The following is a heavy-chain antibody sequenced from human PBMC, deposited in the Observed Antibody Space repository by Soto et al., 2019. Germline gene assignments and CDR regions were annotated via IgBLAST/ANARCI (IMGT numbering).Heavy chain of an antibody. Sequence: PGGSLRLSCAASGFTFSGYSMNWVRQAPGKGLEWVSYISRSSSVINYADSVKGRFTISRDNAKNSLYLQMNTLRAEDTAVYYCARAMADFDYWGRGTLVTVSS. CDR2: ISRSSSVI. CDR3: ARAMADFDY. J-gene: IGHJ4*02. CDR1: GFTFSGYS. V-gene: IGHV3-48*01.